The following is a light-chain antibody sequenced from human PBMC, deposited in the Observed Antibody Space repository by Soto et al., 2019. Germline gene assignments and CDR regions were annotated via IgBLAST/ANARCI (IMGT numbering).Light chain of an antibody. CDR1: SSNIGAGYD. CDR3: LSFDSSLSVV. V-gene: IGLV1-40*01. CDR2: GNT. Sequence: QSALTQPPSVSGAPGQRVTISCTGSSSNIGAGYDVHWYQQLPGRAPKLLIYGNTNRPSGVPDRFSGSKSGTSASLAITGLQAEDEGDYYCLSFDSSLSVVFGGGTKLTVL. J-gene: IGLJ2*01.